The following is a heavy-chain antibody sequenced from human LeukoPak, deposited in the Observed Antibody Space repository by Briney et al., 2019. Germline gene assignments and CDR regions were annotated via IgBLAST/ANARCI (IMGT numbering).Heavy chain of an antibody. Sequence: SETLSLTCSVSGGSIGGSYWSWIRQPPGKGLEWIGYLYYSGTTNYNPSLKSRVTISVDTSKNQFSLKLNSVTAADTAVYYCARHHCGGGECYPTYYFDYWGQGTLVTVSS. CDR2: LYYSGTT. CDR1: GGSIGGSY. J-gene: IGHJ4*02. D-gene: IGHD2-8*02. V-gene: IGHV4-59*08. CDR3: ARHHCGGGECYPTYYFDY.